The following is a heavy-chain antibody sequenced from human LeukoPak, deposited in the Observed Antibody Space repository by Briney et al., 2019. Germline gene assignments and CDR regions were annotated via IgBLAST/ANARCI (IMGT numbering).Heavy chain of an antibody. CDR1: GGSFSGYC. CDR3: ARVRDYVWGSYRYPQGQLDY. CDR2: INHSGST. D-gene: IGHD3-16*02. Sequence: SETLSLTCAVYGGSFSGYCWSWIRQPPGKGLEWIGEINHSGSTNYNPSLKSRVTISVDTSKNQFSLKLSSVTAADTAVYYCARVRDYVWGSYRYPQGQLDYWGQGTLVTVSS. V-gene: IGHV4-34*01. J-gene: IGHJ4*02.